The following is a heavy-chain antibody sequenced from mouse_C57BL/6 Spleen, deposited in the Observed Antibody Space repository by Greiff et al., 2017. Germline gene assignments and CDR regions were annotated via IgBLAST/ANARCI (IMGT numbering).Heavy chain of an antibody. D-gene: IGHD1-1*01. CDR2: IHPSSGYT. Sequence: VQLQQSGAELARPGASVKMSCKASGYTFTSYTMHWVKQRPGQGLEWIGYIHPSSGYTKYNQKFKDKATLTADKSSSTAYMHLSSLTSEDSAVYYCARKDYVGWDLDVWGKGTTVTVSS. J-gene: IGHJ1*03. V-gene: IGHV1-4*01. CDR3: ARKDYVGWDLDV. CDR1: GYTFTSYT.